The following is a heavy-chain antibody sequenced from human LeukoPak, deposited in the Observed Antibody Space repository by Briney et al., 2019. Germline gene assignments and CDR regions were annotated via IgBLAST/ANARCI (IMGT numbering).Heavy chain of an antibody. D-gene: IGHD2-15*01. CDR1: GDSVSINSAA. Sequence: SQTLSLTCAISGDSVSINSAAWNWIRQSPSRGLEWLGRTYYRSKWYNDYAVSVKSRITINPDTSKNQFSLQLSSVTPEDTAVYYCARESSCAQVGYCSGGNPDVWGKGTRSPSPQ. V-gene: IGHV6-1*01. CDR3: ARESSCAQVGYCSGGNPDV. CDR2: TYYRSKWYN. J-gene: IGHJ6*04.